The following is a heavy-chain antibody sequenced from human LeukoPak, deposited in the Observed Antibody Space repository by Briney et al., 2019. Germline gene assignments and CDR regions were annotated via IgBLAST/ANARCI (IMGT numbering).Heavy chain of an antibody. Sequence: PGGSLRLSCAASGFTFSSYSMNWVRQAPGKGLEWVSSISSSSSYIYYADSVKGRFTISRDNAKNSLYLQMNSLRAEDTAVYYCAVPSGSYYGGDAFDIWGRGTMVTVSS. J-gene: IGHJ3*02. V-gene: IGHV3-21*01. CDR3: AVPSGSYYGGDAFDI. D-gene: IGHD1-26*01. CDR1: GFTFSSYS. CDR2: ISSSSSYI.